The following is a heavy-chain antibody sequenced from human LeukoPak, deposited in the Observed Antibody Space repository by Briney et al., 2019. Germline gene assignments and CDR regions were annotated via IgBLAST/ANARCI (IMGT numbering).Heavy chain of an antibody. CDR2: ISAYNGNT. J-gene: IGHJ4*02. V-gene: IGHV1-18*04. CDR3: ARDRMEIVVVPAAAYYFDY. CDR1: GYTFTSYG. D-gene: IGHD2-2*03. Sequence: ASVKVSCKASGYTFTSYGISWVRQAPGQGLEWMGRISAYNGNTNYAQKLQGRVTMTTDTSTSTAYMELRSLRSDDTAVYYCARDRMEIVVVPAAAYYFDYWGQGTLVTVSS.